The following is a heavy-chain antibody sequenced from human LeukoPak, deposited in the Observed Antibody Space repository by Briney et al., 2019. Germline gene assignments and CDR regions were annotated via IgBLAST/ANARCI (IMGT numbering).Heavy chain of an antibody. V-gene: IGHV4-59*01. Sequence: SETLSLTCTVSGGSISSYYWSWIRQHPGKGLEWGGYIYYSGSTNYNPSLKSRVTISVDTSKNQFSLKLSSVTAADTAVYYCARVGKYSSSWRGGWFNPWGQGTLVTVSS. CDR2: IYYSGST. CDR3: ARVGKYSSSWRGGWFNP. CDR1: GGSISSYY. J-gene: IGHJ5*02. D-gene: IGHD6-13*01.